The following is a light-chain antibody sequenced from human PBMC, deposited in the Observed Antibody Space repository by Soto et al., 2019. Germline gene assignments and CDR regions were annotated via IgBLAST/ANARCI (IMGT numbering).Light chain of an antibody. CDR1: QSVSTPY. Sequence: ENVLTQSPGTLSLSPGERATLSCRASQSVSTPYLAWYQQKPGQAPRLLIYSTSTRASGIPDMFSGSGSGTDFTLTISRLEPEDFAVYYCQQYGSSLLTFGQGTKVEIK. V-gene: IGKV3-20*01. CDR3: QQYGSSLLT. CDR2: STS. J-gene: IGKJ1*01.